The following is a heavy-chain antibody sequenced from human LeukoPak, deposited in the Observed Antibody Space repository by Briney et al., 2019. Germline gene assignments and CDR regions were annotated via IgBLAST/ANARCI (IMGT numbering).Heavy chain of an antibody. CDR1: GFDFSTHA. CDR3: ARDGGDDAFDI. V-gene: IGHV3-30*04. D-gene: IGHD3-10*01. Sequence: GGSLRLSCAASGFDFSTHAMYCGRQSPGKGLEWMAVTSYHGRKKFYADSVKGRFTISRDNSQKTLYLQMNSLSAEDTAVYYCARDGGDDAFDIWGQGTMVTVSS. J-gene: IGHJ3*02. CDR2: TSYHGRKK.